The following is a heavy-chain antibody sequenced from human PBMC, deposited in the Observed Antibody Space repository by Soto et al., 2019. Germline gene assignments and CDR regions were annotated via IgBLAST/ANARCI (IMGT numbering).Heavy chain of an antibody. V-gene: IGHV3-7*04. CDR3: ARSYSSNSYWYFDL. D-gene: IGHD6-13*01. Sequence: EVQLVESGGGLVQPGGSLRLSCAASGFTFSNYWMNWVRQAPGKGLEWVANIKQDGSEKYYVDSVKGRFTISRDNAKNALYLHMDSLRVEDTDVYHCARSYSSNSYWYFDLWGRGTLVTVSS. CDR2: IKQDGSEK. J-gene: IGHJ2*01. CDR1: GFTFSNYW.